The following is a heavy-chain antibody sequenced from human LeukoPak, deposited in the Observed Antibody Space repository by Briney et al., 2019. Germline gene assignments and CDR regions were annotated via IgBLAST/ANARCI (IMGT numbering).Heavy chain of an antibody. CDR2: INSDGSST. V-gene: IGHV3-74*01. CDR1: GFTFSSYW. Sequence: GGSLRLSCAASGFTFSSYWMHWVRQAPGKGLVWVSRINSDGSSTSYADSVKGRFTISRDNAKNTLYLQMNSLRAEDTAVYYCHKTDYYYGMDVWGQGTTVTVSS. J-gene: IGHJ6*02. CDR3: HKTDYYYGMDV.